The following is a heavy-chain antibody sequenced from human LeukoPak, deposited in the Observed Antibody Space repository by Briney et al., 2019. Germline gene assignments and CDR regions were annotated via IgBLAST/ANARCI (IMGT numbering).Heavy chain of an antibody. CDR1: GYTFTSYG. CDR3: TRVAGTLFDY. D-gene: IGHD6-19*01. V-gene: IGHV1-18*04. J-gene: IGHJ4*02. CDR2: ISAYNGNT. Sequence: ASVKVSCKAFGYTFTSYGISWVRQAPGQGLEWMGWISAYNGNTNYEQKFQGRVTMTTDTSTSTAYMELRSLRSDDTAVYYCTRVAGTLFDYWGQGTLVTVSS.